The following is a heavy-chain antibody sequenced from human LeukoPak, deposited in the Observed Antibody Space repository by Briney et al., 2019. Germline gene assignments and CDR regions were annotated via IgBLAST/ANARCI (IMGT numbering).Heavy chain of an antibody. CDR2: INAGNGNT. CDR3: ARDFTTLLWFGELFPDYYYYGMDA. J-gene: IGHJ6*04. V-gene: IGHV1-3*01. D-gene: IGHD3-10*01. CDR1: GYTFTSYA. Sequence: ASVKVSYKASGYTFTSYAMHWVRQAPGQRLEWMGWINAGNGNTKYSQKFQGRVTITRDTSASTAYMELSSLRSEDTAVYYCARDFTTLLWFGELFPDYYYYGMDAWGKGTTVTVSS.